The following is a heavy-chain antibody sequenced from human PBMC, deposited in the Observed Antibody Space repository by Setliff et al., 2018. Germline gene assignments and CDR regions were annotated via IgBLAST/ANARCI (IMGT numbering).Heavy chain of an antibody. CDR3: ARGPRFDYESPTYRRRFDP. Sequence: SETLSLTCAVYGGSFSGYYWNWIRQAPGKGLEWIGEINHRGTTSYTPSLKGRVTISVDTSKNLFSLKLSSVTAADTAVYFCARGPRFDYESPTYRRRFDPWGPGTLVTV. CDR2: INHRGTT. CDR1: GGSFSGYY. J-gene: IGHJ5*02. V-gene: IGHV4-34*01. D-gene: IGHD3-22*01.